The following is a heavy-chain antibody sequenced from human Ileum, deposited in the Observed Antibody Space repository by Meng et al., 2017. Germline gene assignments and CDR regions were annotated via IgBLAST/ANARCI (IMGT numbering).Heavy chain of an antibody. CDR2: IYHSGST. J-gene: IGHJ4*02. V-gene: IGHV4-4*02. Sequence: VQLQEAGPGLVKPSATLCLTCAVSGGSISSSNWWSWVRQPPGKGLEWIGEIYHSGSTNYNPSLKSRVTISVDKSKNQFSLKLSSVTAADTAVYYCASLRYNWNYSADYWGQGTLVTVSS. CDR3: ASLRYNWNYSADY. D-gene: IGHD1-7*01. CDR1: GGSISSSNW.